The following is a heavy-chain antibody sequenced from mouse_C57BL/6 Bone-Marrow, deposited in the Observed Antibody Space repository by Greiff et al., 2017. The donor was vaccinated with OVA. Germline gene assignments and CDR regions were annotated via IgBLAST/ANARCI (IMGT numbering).Heavy chain of an antibody. D-gene: IGHD2-10*02. Sequence: VKLQESGAELVKPGASVKISCKASGYAFSSYWMNWVKQRPGKGLEWIGQIYPGDGDTNYNGKFKGKATLTADKSSSTAYMQLSSLTSEDSAVYFCARSVWSSFAYWGQGTLVTVSA. J-gene: IGHJ3*01. CDR3: ARSVWSSFAY. V-gene: IGHV1-80*01. CDR2: IYPGDGDT. CDR1: GYAFSSYW.